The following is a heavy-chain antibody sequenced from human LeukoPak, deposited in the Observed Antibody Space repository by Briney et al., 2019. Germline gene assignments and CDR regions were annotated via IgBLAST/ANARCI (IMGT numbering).Heavy chain of an antibody. D-gene: IGHD3-16*02. J-gene: IGHJ4*02. CDR3: ARVRRDWGSYRYSDY. CDR1: GFTFSDYY. CDR2: ISSSGSTI. V-gene: IGHV3-11*04. Sequence: GGSLRLSCAASGFTFSDYYMSWIRQAPGKGLEWVSYISSSGSTIYYADSVEGRFTISRDNAKNSLYLQMNSLRAEDTAVYYCARVRRDWGSYRYSDYWGQGTLVTVSS.